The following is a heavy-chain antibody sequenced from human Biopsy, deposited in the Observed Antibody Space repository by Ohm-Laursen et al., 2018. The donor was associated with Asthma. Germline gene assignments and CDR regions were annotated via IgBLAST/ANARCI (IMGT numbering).Heavy chain of an antibody. CDR1: GYTFNSAG. CDR2: ISVYNGNT. V-gene: IGHV1-18*01. J-gene: IGHJ6*02. CDR3: ARAVDYSHYYGIDV. Sequence: ASVKVSCKTSGYTFNSAGITWVRQAPGQGLEWMGWISVYNGNTKVAQKLQDRVTMITDTSTSTAYMELGSLRSDDTAVYFCARAVDYSHYYGIDVWGQGTTVPVS. D-gene: IGHD3-10*01.